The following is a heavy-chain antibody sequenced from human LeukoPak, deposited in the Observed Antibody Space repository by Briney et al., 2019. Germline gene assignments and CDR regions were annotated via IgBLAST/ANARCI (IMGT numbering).Heavy chain of an antibody. J-gene: IGHJ6*03. Sequence: GGSLRLSCAASGFTFSSYWMSWVRQAPGKGLEWVANIKQDGSEKYYVDSVKGRFTISRDNAKNSLYLQMNSLRAEDTAVYYCARVGGGYCSSTSCYVPVYYYYYMDVWGKGTTVTISS. CDR1: GFTFSSYW. V-gene: IGHV3-7*01. CDR2: IKQDGSEK. D-gene: IGHD2-2*01. CDR3: ARVGGGYCSSTSCYVPVYYYYYMDV.